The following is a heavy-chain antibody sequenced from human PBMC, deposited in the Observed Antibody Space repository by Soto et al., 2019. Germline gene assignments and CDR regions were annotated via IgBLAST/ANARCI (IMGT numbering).Heavy chain of an antibody. Sequence: QVQLVQSGAEVKKPGASVKVSCKASGYTFTIYGISWVRQAPGQGLEWMGWISGYNGNTDYAQNLQDRGTLTTDASTSSVYMEMRSLRSDDTAVYYCARVDYYASSGYYGYWGQGTLITVSS. J-gene: IGHJ4*02. CDR1: GYTFTIYG. CDR2: ISGYNGNT. V-gene: IGHV1-18*04. CDR3: ARVDYYASSGYYGY. D-gene: IGHD3-22*01.